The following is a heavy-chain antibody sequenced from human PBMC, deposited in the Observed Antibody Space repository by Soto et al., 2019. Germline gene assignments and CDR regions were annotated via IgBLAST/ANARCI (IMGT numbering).Heavy chain of an antibody. CDR3: VKRFCTGSDCNPRYYDY. V-gene: IGHV3-23*01. J-gene: IGHJ4*02. D-gene: IGHD2-8*02. CDR2: ISISGGIA. Sequence: HPGGSLRLSCAASGFTFSSYAMNWVRQAPGKGLEWVSVISISGGIAHYADSVKGRFTMSRDNSKDTLYLQMNSPRAEDTAVYYCVKRFCTGSDCNPRYYDYWGQGTLVTVSS. CDR1: GFTFSSYA.